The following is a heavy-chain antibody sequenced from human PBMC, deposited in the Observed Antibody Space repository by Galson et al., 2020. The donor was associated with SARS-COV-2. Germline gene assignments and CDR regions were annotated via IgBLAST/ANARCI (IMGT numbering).Heavy chain of an antibody. CDR2: ISGSAGTT. CDR1: GFTLSNYG. Sequence: GSLRLSCAASGFTLSNYGMSWVRQAPAKGLEWVLAISGSAGTTNYADSVKGRFTISRDNSQNTLYLQINSLRAEGTAVYFCAKGHYDSGAYYYFDSWGQGTLVSVSS. V-gene: IGHV3-23*01. CDR3: AKGHYDSGAYYYFDS. J-gene: IGHJ4*02. D-gene: IGHD3-22*01.